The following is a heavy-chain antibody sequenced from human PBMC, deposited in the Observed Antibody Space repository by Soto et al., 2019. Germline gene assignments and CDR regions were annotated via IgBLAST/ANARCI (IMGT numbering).Heavy chain of an antibody. Sequence: PGGSLRLSCAASGYTFRSYDMHWVRQVTGKGLEWVSVIGSAGDSNYAPSVKSRFTISRENAKNSLYLQMNSLRAGDTAVYYCARGSKGTYGMDVWGQGTTVTVSS. CDR3: ARGSKGTYGMDV. CDR1: GYTFRSYD. CDR2: IGSAGDS. J-gene: IGHJ6*02. V-gene: IGHV3-13*01. D-gene: IGHD3-10*01.